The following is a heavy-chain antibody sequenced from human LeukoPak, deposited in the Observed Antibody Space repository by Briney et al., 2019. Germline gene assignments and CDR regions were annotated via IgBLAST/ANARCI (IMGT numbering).Heavy chain of an antibody. CDR3: ARDRLGTIFGVVTERPYYYYYYYMDV. CDR1: GGTFSSYA. D-gene: IGHD3-3*01. CDR2: IIPIFGTA. J-gene: IGHJ6*03. Sequence: SVKVSCKASGGTFSSYAISWVRQAPGQGLEWMERIIPIFGTANYAQKFQGRVTITTDESTSTAYMELSSLRSEDTAVYYCARDRLGTIFGVVTERPYYYYYYYMDVWGKGTTVTVSS. V-gene: IGHV1-69*05.